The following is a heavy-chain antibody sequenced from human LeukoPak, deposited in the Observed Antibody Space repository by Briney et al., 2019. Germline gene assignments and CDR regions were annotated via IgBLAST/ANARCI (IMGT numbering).Heavy chain of an antibody. CDR1: GYSISSGNF. CDR2: IYHSGST. CDR3: AREPDGDHLDY. V-gene: IGHV4-38-2*02. J-gene: IGHJ4*02. D-gene: IGHD4-17*01. Sequence: SETLSLTSTVSGYSISSGNFWGWIRLPPGKGLEWIGSIYHSGSTYYSPSLKSRVTISVDTSRNQFSLNLSSVTAADTAVYYCAREPDGDHLDYWGQGTLVIVSS.